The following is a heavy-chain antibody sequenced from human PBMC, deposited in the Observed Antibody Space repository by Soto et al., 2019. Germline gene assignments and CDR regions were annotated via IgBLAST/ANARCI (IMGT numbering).Heavy chain of an antibody. Sequence: MQLVQSGPEVKKPGPSVKVSCKSSGFTFTSSAVQWVRQARGQRLEWIGWIVVGSGNTNYAQKFQERVTITRDMSTSTAYMEMSSLRSEGTAVYYCAADLGGLHLNGATSPDAFDIWGQGTMVTVSS. CDR1: GFTFTSSA. J-gene: IGHJ3*02. CDR3: AADLGGLHLNGATSPDAFDI. CDR2: IVVGSGNT. D-gene: IGHD5-12*01. V-gene: IGHV1-58*01.